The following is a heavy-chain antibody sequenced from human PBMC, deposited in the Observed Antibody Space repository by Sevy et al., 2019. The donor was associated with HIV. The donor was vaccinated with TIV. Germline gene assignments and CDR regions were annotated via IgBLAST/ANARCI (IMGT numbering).Heavy chain of an antibody. D-gene: IGHD5-12*01. Sequence: GGSLRLSCVASGFTFGDFGMHWVRQAPGKGLEWVSGISWNGVNMVYADSVEGRFTISRDNAKNSLYLQVNSLRAEDTALYYYVKGNTLPLYGSSEYRFPLGFDSWGQGTLVTVS. CDR2: ISWNGVNM. V-gene: IGHV3-9*01. J-gene: IGHJ4*02. CDR1: GFTFGDFG. CDR3: VKGNTLPLYGSSEYRFPLGFDS.